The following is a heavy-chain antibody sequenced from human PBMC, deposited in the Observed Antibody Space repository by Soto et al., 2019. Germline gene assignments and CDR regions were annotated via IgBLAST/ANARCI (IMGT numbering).Heavy chain of an antibody. D-gene: IGHD3-22*01. CDR1: GGSVSSSSFY. CDR2: ISYGGST. V-gene: IGHV4-39*01. CDR3: ARLYDSSGYYYMDNWFDP. J-gene: IGHJ5*02. Sequence: SETLSLTCTVSGGSVSSSSFYWGWVRQPPGKGLEWIGSISYGGSTYYNPSLKSRVTISVDTSKNQFSLKLSSVTAADTAVYYCARLYDSSGYYYMDNWFDPWGQGTLVTVSS.